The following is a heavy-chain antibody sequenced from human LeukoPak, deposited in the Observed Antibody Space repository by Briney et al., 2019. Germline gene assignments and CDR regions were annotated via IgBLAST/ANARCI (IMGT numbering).Heavy chain of an antibody. D-gene: IGHD3-10*01. Sequence: GGSLRLSCAVSGFTFSTYWISWVRQAPGKGLEWVSAISGSGGSTYYADSVKGRFTISRDNSKNTLYLQMNSMRAEDTAVYYCAKGMVRGDYDYWGQGTLVTVSS. CDR2: ISGSGGST. J-gene: IGHJ4*02. CDR3: AKGMVRGDYDY. CDR1: GFTFSTYW. V-gene: IGHV3-23*01.